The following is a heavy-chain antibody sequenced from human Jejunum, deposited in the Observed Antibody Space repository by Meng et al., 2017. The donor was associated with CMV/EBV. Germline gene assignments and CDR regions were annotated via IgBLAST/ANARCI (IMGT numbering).Heavy chain of an antibody. Sequence: HVQLQESGPGLVNPSETLSLTCTVSGGSISSYYWSWIRQPAGKGLEWIGRIYPNGNTNYNPSLKSRVTMSIDTSKNQFSLKLTTVTAADTAVYYCARDAPPNIYGWFDPWGQGTLVTVSS. J-gene: IGHJ5*02. CDR3: ARDAPPNIYGWFDP. CDR1: GGSISSYY. V-gene: IGHV4-4*07. D-gene: IGHD5-18*01. CDR2: IYPNGNT.